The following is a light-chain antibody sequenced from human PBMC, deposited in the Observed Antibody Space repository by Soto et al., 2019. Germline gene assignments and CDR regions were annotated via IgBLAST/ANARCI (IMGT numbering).Light chain of an antibody. CDR2: EDN. J-gene: IGLJ2*01. CDR1: SGSIASNY. Sequence: NFMLTQPHSVSESPGKTVTISCTRSSGSIASNYVQWYQQRPGSAPTTVIYEDNQRLSGVPDRFSGSIDSSSNSASLTISGLKTEDEADYYCQSYDSSNVVFGGGTKVTVL. CDR3: QSYDSSNVV. V-gene: IGLV6-57*04.